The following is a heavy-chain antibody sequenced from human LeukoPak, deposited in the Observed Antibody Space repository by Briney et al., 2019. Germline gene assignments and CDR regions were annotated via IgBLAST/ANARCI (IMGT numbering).Heavy chain of an antibody. CDR3: AKVQYVYYGSGNYDMDV. J-gene: IGHJ6*02. CDR2: ISGIGNST. D-gene: IGHD3-10*01. Sequence: PGGSLRLSCAASGFTFSSYWMHWVRQAPGKGLEWVSAISGIGNSTYYVDSVKGRFTISRDNSKNTLYLQMNSLSAEDTAIYYCAKVQYVYYGSGNYDMDVWGQGTPVTVSS. CDR1: GFTFSSYW. V-gene: IGHV3-23*01.